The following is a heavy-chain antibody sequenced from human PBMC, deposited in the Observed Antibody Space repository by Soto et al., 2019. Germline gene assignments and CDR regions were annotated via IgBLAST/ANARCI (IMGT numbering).Heavy chain of an antibody. CDR3: AREGYYDFWSGYYGMDV. CDR1: GDSVSSNSAA. CDR2: TYYRSKWYN. D-gene: IGHD3-3*01. V-gene: IGHV6-1*01. J-gene: IGHJ6*02. Sequence: SQTLSLTCAISGDSVSSNSAALNWIRQSPSRGLEWLGRTYYRSKWYNDYAVSVKSRITINPDTSKNQFSLQLNSVTPEDTAVYYCAREGYYDFWSGYYGMDVWGQGTTVTVSS.